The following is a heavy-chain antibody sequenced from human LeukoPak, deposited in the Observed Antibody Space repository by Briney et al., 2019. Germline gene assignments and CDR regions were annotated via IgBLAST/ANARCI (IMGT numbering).Heavy chain of an antibody. D-gene: IGHD3-22*01. CDR3: ARFSYDSSGYYYHFDY. V-gene: IGHV3-23*01. CDR2: ISGSGGST. CDR1: GFTFSGYA. J-gene: IGHJ4*02. Sequence: GSLRLSCAASGFTFSGYAMNWVRQAPGKGLEWVSAISGSGGSTYYADSVKGRFTISRDNSKNTLYLQINSLRAEDTAVYYCARFSYDSSGYYYHFDYWGQGTLVTVSS.